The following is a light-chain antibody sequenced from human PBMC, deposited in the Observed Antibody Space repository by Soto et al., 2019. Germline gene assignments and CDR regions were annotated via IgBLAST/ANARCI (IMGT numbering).Light chain of an antibody. J-gene: IGLJ3*02. CDR3: QSYDSSLSAWV. Sequence: QSVLTQPPSVSGAPGQRVTISCTGSSSNIGAGYDVHWYQQLPGTAPKLLIYGSSNRPSGVPDRFSGSKSGTSASLAITGLQAEDGADYYCQSYDSSLSAWVFGGGTKVTVL. CDR2: GSS. CDR1: SSNIGAGYD. V-gene: IGLV1-40*01.